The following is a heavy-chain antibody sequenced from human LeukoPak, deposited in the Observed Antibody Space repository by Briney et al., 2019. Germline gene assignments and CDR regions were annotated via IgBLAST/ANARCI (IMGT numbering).Heavy chain of an antibody. CDR2: MNPHTGNT. CDR3: ARGFLYYSFAYYYYYMDA. V-gene: IGHV1-8*03. J-gene: IGHJ6*03. D-gene: IGHD3-10*01. CDR1: GYTFSSSD. Sequence: ASVKVSCKASGYTFSSSDINWVRQATGQGLEWMGWMNPHTGNTFYAQKFQGRLTFTRNTSMSTAYMELSSLRSEDTAVYYCARGFLYYSFAYYYYYMDAWGKGTTVTVSS.